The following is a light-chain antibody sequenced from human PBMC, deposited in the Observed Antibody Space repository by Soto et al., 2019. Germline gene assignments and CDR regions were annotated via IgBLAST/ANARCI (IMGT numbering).Light chain of an antibody. CDR3: QQYNNWPPRT. CDR2: GAS. CDR1: QSVSGN. Sequence: EIVMTQSPATLSVSPGERATLSCRASQSVSGNLAWYQQRPGQAPRLLIYGASTRATGIPARFSGSGSGTEFTLTISSLQSEDFAVYYCQQYNNWPPRTFGQGTKVEIK. J-gene: IGKJ1*01. V-gene: IGKV3-15*01.